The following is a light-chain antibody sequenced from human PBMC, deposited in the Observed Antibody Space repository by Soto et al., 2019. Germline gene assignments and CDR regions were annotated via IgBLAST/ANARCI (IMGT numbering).Light chain of an antibody. V-gene: IGLV2-11*01. Sequence: QSALTQPRSVSGSPGQSVTISCTGTSSDVGGYNYVSWYQQHPGKAPKLMIYDVSKRPSGVPDRFSGSKSGNTASLTISGPQAGDEADYFCCSYAGMYSDVFAAGTKVTVL. CDR3: CSYAGMYSDV. CDR2: DVS. CDR1: SSDVGGYNY. J-gene: IGLJ1*01.